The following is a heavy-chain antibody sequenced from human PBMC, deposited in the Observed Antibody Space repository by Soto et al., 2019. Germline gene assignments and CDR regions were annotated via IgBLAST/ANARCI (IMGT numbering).Heavy chain of an antibody. Sequence: QVQLVESGGGVVQPGTSLRLSCAASGFTFSSFGIHWVRQAPGKGLEWVAVISYDGIDKNYGDSVKGRFTISRENSKNMVYLQMNSLRIGGTAGYHCAEELRGMATIRPDYWGQGVLVAVSS. CDR2: ISYDGIDK. CDR1: GFTFSSFG. V-gene: IGHV3-30*18. CDR3: AEELRGMATIRPDY. D-gene: IGHD5-12*01. J-gene: IGHJ4*02.